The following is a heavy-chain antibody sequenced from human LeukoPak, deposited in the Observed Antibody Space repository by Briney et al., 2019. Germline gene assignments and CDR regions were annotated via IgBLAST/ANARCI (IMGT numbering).Heavy chain of an antibody. D-gene: IGHD3-10*01. J-gene: IGHJ4*02. CDR3: AKGLVRGAPFDY. V-gene: IGHV3-15*01. CDR2: IKTKTDGGTT. CDR1: GFTFSSAW. Sequence: PGGSLRLSCAASGFTFSSAWMSWVRQAPGKGLEWVGRIKTKTDGGTTDYAAPVKGRFTISRDDSKNTLYLQMNSLRAEDTALYYCAKGLVRGAPFDYWGQGTLVTVSS.